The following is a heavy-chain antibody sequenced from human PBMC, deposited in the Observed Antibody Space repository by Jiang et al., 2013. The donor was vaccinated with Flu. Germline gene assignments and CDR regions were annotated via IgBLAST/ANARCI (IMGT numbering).Heavy chain of an antibody. D-gene: IGHD4-17*01. Sequence: GAEVKKPGASVKISCKASKYILTNFYLHWVRQAPGQGLEWMGMIHPNGGGTVYPQKFQGRVTMTTDTSTNTVYMELSSLRSEDTAIYYCGRSCGDYEPWGQGTLVTVSS. CDR2: IHPNGGGT. V-gene: IGHV1-46*03. CDR3: GRSCGDYEP. CDR1: KYILTNFY. J-gene: IGHJ5*02.